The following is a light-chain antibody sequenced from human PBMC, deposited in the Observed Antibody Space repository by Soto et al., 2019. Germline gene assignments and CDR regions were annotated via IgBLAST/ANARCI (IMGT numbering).Light chain of an antibody. CDR1: QAVNTR. CDR2: LAS. CDR3: QQYNNWPPIT. J-gene: IGKJ1*01. Sequence: EIVLTQSPAALSSFPGDRVTLSCRASQAVNTRLAWYQHKPGQAPRLLIYLASNRAAGVPARFSGSGSGTEFTLTISSLQSEDFAVYYCQQYNNWPPITFGQGTKVDIK. V-gene: IGKV3D-15*01.